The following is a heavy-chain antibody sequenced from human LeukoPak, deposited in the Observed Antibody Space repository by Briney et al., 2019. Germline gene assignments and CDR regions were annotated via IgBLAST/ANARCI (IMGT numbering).Heavy chain of an antibody. D-gene: IGHD3-10*01. CDR2: IYYSGST. CDR1: GGSISSSSYY. J-gene: IGHJ4*02. V-gene: IGHV4-39*07. CDR3: ARDPLSMVRGVIPYYFDY. Sequence: PSETLSLTCSVSGGSISSSSYYWGWIRQPAGKGLEWIGSIYYSGSTYYNPSLKSRVTISVDTSKNQFSLKLSSVTAADTAVYYCARDPLSMVRGVIPYYFDYWGQGTLVTVSS.